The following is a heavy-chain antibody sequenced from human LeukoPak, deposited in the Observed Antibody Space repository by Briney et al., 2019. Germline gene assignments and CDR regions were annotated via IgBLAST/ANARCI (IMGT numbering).Heavy chain of an antibody. V-gene: IGHV3-7*01. CDR2: IKQDGSEK. J-gene: IGHJ4*02. Sequence: GGSLRLSCAASGFTFSSYWMSWVRQAPGKGLEWVANIKQDGSEKYYVDSVKGRFTISRDNAKNSLYLQMNSLRAEDTAVYYCARGGFYGRKGYFDYWGQGTLVTVSS. D-gene: IGHD2/OR15-2a*01. CDR1: GFTFSSYW. CDR3: ARGGFYGRKGYFDY.